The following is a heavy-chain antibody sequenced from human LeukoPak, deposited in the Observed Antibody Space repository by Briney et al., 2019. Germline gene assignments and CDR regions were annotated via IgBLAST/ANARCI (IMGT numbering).Heavy chain of an antibody. CDR2: IKSKTDGGTT. Sequence: GGSLRLSCAASGFTFSNAWMSWVRQAPGKGLEWVGRIKSKTDGGTTDYAAPVKGRFTISRDDSKNTLYLQMNSLKTEDTAVYYCTTEEYSSGWFDYWGQGTLVTVSS. V-gene: IGHV3-15*01. CDR3: TTEEYSSGWFDY. J-gene: IGHJ4*02. D-gene: IGHD6-19*01. CDR1: GFTFSNAW.